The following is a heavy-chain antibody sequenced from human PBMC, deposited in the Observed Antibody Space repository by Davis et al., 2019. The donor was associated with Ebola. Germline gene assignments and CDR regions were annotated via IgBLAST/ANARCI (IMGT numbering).Heavy chain of an antibody. D-gene: IGHD1-26*01. CDR3: AREASIVGPHSAMDV. CDR1: GFTFNNYG. Sequence: PGGSLRLSCAASGFTFNNYGMHWVRQAPGKGLEWVAFIAYDGRSEFYADSVKGRFTISRDNSKDTVFVQMNSLRGEDTAVYYCAREASIVGPHSAMDVWGQGTTVTVSS. J-gene: IGHJ6*02. V-gene: IGHV3-30*03. CDR2: IAYDGRSE.